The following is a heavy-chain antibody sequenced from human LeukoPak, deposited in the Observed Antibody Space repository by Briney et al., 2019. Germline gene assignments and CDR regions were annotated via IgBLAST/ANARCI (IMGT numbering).Heavy chain of an antibody. V-gene: IGHV4-59*01. CDR2: IYYSGST. CDR1: GGSISSYY. J-gene: IGHJ4*02. Sequence: SETLSLTCTVSGGSISSYYWSWIRQPPGRGLEWIGYIYYSGSTNYNPSLKSRVTISVDTSKNQFSLKLGSVTAADTAVYYCARTSSIAVIWGQGTLVTVSS. D-gene: IGHD6-19*01. CDR3: ARTSSIAVI.